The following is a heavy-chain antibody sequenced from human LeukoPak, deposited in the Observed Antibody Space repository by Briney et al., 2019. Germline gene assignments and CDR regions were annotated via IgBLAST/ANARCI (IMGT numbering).Heavy chain of an antibody. CDR3: ARDQIVRRVPAAWGFDP. V-gene: IGHV1-69*13. CDR1: GGTFSSYA. CDR2: IIPIFGTA. Sequence: ASVKTSCKASGGTFSSYAISWVRQAPGHGLEWMGGIIPIFGTANYAQKFQGRVTITGDESTSTAYMELSSLRSEDTAVYYCARDQIVRRVPAAWGFDPWGQGTLVTVSS. J-gene: IGHJ5*02. D-gene: IGHD2-2*01.